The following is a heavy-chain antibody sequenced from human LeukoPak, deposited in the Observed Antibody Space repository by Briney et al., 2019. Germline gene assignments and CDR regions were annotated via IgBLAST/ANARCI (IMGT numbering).Heavy chain of an antibody. V-gene: IGHV1-24*01. J-gene: IGHJ3*02. CDR3: ATGNSSGYYRVYDAFDI. CDR1: GYTLTELS. CDR2: FDPEGGET. D-gene: IGHD3-22*01. Sequence: ASVKVSCKVSGYTLTELSMHWVRQAPGKGLEWMGGFDPEGGETIYAQKFQGRVTMTEDTSTDTAYMELSSLRSEDTAVYYCATGNSSGYYRVYDAFDIWGQGTTVTVSS.